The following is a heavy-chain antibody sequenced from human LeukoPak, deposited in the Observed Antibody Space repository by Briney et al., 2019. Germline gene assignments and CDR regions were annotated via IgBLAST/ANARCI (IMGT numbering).Heavy chain of an antibody. CDR3: ASDMRWGRNDAFDI. D-gene: IGHD4-23*01. CDR1: GGSISSYY. J-gene: IGHJ3*02. V-gene: IGHV4-59*01. CDR2: IYYSGST. Sequence: PSETLSLTCTVSGGSISSYYWSWIRQPPGKGLEWIGYIYYSGSTNYNPSLKSRVTISVDTSKNQFSLKLSSVTAADTAAYYCASDMRWGRNDAFDIWGQGTMVTVSS.